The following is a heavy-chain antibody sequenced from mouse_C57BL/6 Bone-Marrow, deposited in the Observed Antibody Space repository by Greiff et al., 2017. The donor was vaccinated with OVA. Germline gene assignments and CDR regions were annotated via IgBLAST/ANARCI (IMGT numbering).Heavy chain of an antibody. D-gene: IGHD1-1*01. V-gene: IGHV1-55*01. CDR3: ARDGSYGSSCRYFDV. CDR1: GYTFTSYW. J-gene: IGHJ1*03. Sequence: VQLQQPGAELVKPGASVKMSCKASGYTFTSYWITWVKQRPGQGLEWIGDIYPGSGSTNYNEKFKSKATLTVDTSSSTAYMQLSSLTSEDSAVYYCARDGSYGSSCRYFDVWGTGTTVTVSS. CDR2: IYPGSGST.